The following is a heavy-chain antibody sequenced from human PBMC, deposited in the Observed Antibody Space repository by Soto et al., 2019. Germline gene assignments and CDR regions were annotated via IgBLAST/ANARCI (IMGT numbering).Heavy chain of an antibody. CDR3: ARGWSYDILTGYSY. D-gene: IGHD3-9*01. CDR1: GYTFTEFD. Sequence: ASVKVSCKTSGYTFTEFDINWVRQAPGQGLEWMGWMNTNTGNTGYAQRFQGRVTITADESTSTAYMELSSLRSEDTAVYYCARGWSYDILTGYSYWGQGTLVTVSS. J-gene: IGHJ4*02. CDR2: MNTNTGNT. V-gene: IGHV1-8*03.